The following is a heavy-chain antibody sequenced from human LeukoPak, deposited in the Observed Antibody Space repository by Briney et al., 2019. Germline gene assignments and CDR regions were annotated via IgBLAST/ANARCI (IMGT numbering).Heavy chain of an antibody. D-gene: IGHD3-16*02. V-gene: IGHV1-2*02. CDR2: INPNSGGT. Sequence: GASVKVSCKASGYTFTGYYMHWVRQAPGQGLEWMGWINPNSGGTNYAQKFQGRVTMTRDTSISTAYMELGRLRSDDTAVYYCARPFGGVIALVGDIDYWGQGTLVTVSS. CDR1: GYTFTGYY. CDR3: ARPFGGVIALVGDIDY. J-gene: IGHJ4*02.